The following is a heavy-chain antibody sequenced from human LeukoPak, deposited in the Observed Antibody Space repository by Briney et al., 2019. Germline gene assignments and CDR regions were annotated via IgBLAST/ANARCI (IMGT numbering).Heavy chain of an antibody. Sequence: ASVKVSCKASGYTFTSYGISWVRQAPGQGLEWMGRISAYNGNTNYAQKLQGRVTMTTDTSTSTAYMELRSLRSDDTAVYYCARVDSPYDFWSGYYSYYYYMDVWGKGTTVTVSS. CDR2: ISAYNGNT. V-gene: IGHV1-18*01. CDR3: ARVDSPYDFWSGYYSYYYYMDV. CDR1: GYTFTSYG. J-gene: IGHJ6*03. D-gene: IGHD3-3*01.